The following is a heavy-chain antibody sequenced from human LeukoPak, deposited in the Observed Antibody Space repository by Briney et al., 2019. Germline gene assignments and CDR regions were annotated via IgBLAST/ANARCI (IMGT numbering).Heavy chain of an antibody. D-gene: IGHD6-13*01. CDR3: ARGIAAAGGRWFDP. V-gene: IGHV1-2*02. CDR1: GYTFTDYY. J-gene: IGHJ5*02. CDR2: INPNSGGT. Sequence: ASVKVSCKASGYTFTDYYMHWVRQAPGQGLEWMGWINPNSGGTNYAQQFQGRVAMTRDTSISTAYMELSNLRSDDTAVYYCARGIAAAGGRWFDPWGQGTLVTVSS.